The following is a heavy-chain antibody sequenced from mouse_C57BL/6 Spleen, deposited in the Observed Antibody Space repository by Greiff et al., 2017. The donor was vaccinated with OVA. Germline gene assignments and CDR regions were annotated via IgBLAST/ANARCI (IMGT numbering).Heavy chain of an antibody. V-gene: IGHV1-64*01. D-gene: IGHD2-3*01. CDR2: IHPNSGST. CDR1: GYTFTSYW. CDR3: ARDDDGYPYWYFDV. Sequence: QVQLQHPGAELVKPGASVKLSCKASGYTFTSYWMHWVKQRPGQGLEWIGMIHPNSGSTNYNEKFKSKATLTVDKSSSTAYMQLSSLTSEDSAVYYCARDDDGYPYWYFDVWGTGTTVTVSS. J-gene: IGHJ1*03.